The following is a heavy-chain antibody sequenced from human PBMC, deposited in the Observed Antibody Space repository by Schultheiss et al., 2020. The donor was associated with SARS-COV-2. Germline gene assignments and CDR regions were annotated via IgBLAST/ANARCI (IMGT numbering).Heavy chain of an antibody. V-gene: IGHV3-9*01. D-gene: IGHD6-19*01. CDR3: ARDRRIAVAGYFDY. CDR2: ISWNSGSI. Sequence: GGSLRLSCAASGFTFDDYAMHWVRQAPGKGLEWVSGISWNSGSIGYADSVKGRFTISRDNAKNSLYLQMNSLRAEDTAVYYCARDRRIAVAGYFDYWGQGTLVTVSS. J-gene: IGHJ4*02. CDR1: GFTFDDYA.